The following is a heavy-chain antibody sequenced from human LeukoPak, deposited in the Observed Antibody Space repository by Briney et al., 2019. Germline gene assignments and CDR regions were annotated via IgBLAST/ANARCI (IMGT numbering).Heavy chain of an antibody. CDR2: INPNSGGT. CDR1: GYTFTGYY. CDR3: ARVPASAQVRLYYFDY. Sequence: ASVKVSCKASGYTFTGYYMHWVRQAPGQGLEWMGWINPNSGGTNYAQKFQGRVTMTRDTSISTAYMELSRLRSDDTAVYYCARVPASAQVRLYYFDYWGQGTLVTVSS. J-gene: IGHJ4*02. V-gene: IGHV1-2*02. D-gene: IGHD1-1*01.